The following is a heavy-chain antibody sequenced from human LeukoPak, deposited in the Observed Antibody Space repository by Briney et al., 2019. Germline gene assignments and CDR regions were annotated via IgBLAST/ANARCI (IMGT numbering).Heavy chain of an antibody. CDR3: ARDGIEYGSGNFYSIGIDV. V-gene: IGHV1-8*02. D-gene: IGHD3-10*01. CDR1: GGTFSSYD. CDR2: MNPNSGNT. J-gene: IGHJ6*02. Sequence: ASVKVSCKASGGTFSSYDINWVRQATGQGLEWMGWMNPNSGNTGYAQKFQGRVTMTTDTSTSTAYMELRSLRSDDTAVYYCARDGIEYGSGNFYSIGIDVWGQGTTVTVSS.